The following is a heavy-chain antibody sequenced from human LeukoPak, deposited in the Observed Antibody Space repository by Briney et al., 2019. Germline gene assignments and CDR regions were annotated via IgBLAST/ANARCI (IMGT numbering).Heavy chain of an antibody. V-gene: IGHV3-30*02. D-gene: IGHD3-22*01. CDR3: AKDRGYYDSSGYSMDV. CDR2: IRHDGSNK. CDR1: RFTFSISG. Sequence: PGGSLRLSCAASRFTFSISGMDWVRQAPGKGLEWVAFIRHDGSNKYYVDSVKGRFTISRDNSKNTLYLQMNSLRAEDTAVYYCAKDRGYYDSSGYSMDVWGKGTTVTVSS. J-gene: IGHJ6*04.